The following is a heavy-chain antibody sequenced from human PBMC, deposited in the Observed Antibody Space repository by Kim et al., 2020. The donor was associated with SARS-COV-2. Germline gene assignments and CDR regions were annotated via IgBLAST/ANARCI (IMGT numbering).Heavy chain of an antibody. V-gene: IGHV3-21*01. Sequence: GGSLRLSCAASGFTFSSYSMNWVRQAPGKGLEWVSSISSSSSYIYYADSVKGRFTISRDNAKNSLYLQMNSLRAEDTAVYYCARDTGAYDSSGYYYVWGQGTLVTVSS. J-gene: IGHJ4*02. CDR1: GFTFSSYS. CDR3: ARDTGAYDSSGYYYV. CDR2: ISSSSSYI. D-gene: IGHD3-22*01.